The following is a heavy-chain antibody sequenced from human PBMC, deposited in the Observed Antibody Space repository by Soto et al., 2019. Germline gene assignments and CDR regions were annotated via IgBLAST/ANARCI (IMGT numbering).Heavy chain of an antibody. D-gene: IGHD6-19*01. J-gene: IGHJ4*02. CDR2: ISSSSSYI. V-gene: IGHV3-21*06. CDR1: GFTFSSYS. Sequence: GGSLRLSCAASGFTFSSYSMNWVRQAPGKGLEWVSSISSSSSYIYYADSVKGRFTISRDNAKNSLFLQMNSLRDEDTAVYYCARDLWGSGLYDYWGRGTLVTVSS. CDR3: ARDLWGSGLYDY.